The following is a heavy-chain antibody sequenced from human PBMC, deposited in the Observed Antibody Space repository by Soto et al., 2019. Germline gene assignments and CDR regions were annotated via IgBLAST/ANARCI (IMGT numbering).Heavy chain of an antibody. J-gene: IGHJ4*02. CDR3: ARDLGWAFDC. D-gene: IGHD6-19*01. Sequence: EVQLVESGGGLVQRGGSLRLSCAASGFTFSSFSMNWVRQAPGRGLEWISYIGGGGRLISYADSVKGRFAISRDNAQNSLYLQRGSLRDEDTAVYYCARDLGWAFDCWGQGTLVTVSS. CDR2: IGGGGRLI. CDR1: GFTFSSFS. V-gene: IGHV3-48*02.